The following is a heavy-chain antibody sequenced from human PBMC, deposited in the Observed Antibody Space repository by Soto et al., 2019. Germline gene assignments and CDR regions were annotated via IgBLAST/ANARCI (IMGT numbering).Heavy chain of an antibody. J-gene: IGHJ4*02. Sequence: QVQLQESGPGLVKPSGTLSLTCAVSSGSISSPNWWSWVRQPPGKGLEWIGEIYHSGSTRYNPSLQSRVTISVATSKNHFSLRLTSVAAADTAVYYCARQAPYGSVRIYDYWGQGSLVTVSS. CDR3: ARQAPYGSVRIYDY. CDR2: IYHSGST. D-gene: IGHD3-10*01. CDR1: SGSISSPNW. V-gene: IGHV4-4*02.